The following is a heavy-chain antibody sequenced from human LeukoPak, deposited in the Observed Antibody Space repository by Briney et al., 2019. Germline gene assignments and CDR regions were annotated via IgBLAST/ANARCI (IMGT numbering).Heavy chain of an antibody. CDR2: IIPIFGTA. Sequence: SVKVSCKXSGGTFSSYAISWVRQAPGQGLEWMGRIIPIFGTANYAQKFQGRVTITTDESTSTAYMELSSLRSEDTAVYYCARLVGSGYHDAFDIWGQGTMVTVSS. D-gene: IGHD3-22*01. V-gene: IGHV1-69*05. CDR1: GGTFSSYA. J-gene: IGHJ3*02. CDR3: ARLVGSGYHDAFDI.